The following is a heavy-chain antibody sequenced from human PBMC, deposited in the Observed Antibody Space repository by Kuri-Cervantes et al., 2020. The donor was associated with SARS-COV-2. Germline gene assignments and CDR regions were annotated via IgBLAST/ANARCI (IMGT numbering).Heavy chain of an antibody. CDR2: ISYDGSNE. D-gene: IGHD3-22*01. J-gene: IGHJ6*02. CDR3: ARDYYYDSSGYCASYAHGHMDV. Sequence: GESLKISCAASGFTLRRYAIHWVRQAPGKGLDWVAVISYDGSNEDYADSVKGRFTISRDDSKNTLYLQMNSLRAEDTAVYYCARDYYYDSSGYCASYAHGHMDVWGQGTTVTVSS. CDR1: GFTLRRYA. V-gene: IGHV3-30*07.